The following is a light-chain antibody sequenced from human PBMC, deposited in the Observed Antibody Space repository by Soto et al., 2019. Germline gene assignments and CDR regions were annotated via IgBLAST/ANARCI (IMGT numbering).Light chain of an antibody. J-gene: IGKJ4*01. V-gene: IGKV1-39*01. CDR3: QQSYSTPLT. CDR1: QSISSY. Sequence: DIQMTQSPSSLSASGGDRVTITCRASQSISSYLNWYQQKPGKAPKLLIYAASSWQSGVPSRFSGSGSGTDFTLPISSLQPEDFATYYCQQSYSTPLTFGGGTKVEIK. CDR2: AAS.